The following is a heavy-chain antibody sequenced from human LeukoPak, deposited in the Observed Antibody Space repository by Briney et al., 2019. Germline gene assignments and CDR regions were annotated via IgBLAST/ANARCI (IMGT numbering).Heavy chain of an antibody. CDR2: IYYCGST. Sequence: SETLSLTCTVSGGSISSSSYCWGWIRQPPGKGLEWIGSIYYCGSTYYNPSLKSRVTISVDTSKNQFSLKLSSVTAADTAVYYCARLFNWRLDYWGQGTLVTVSS. CDR1: GGSISSSSYC. V-gene: IGHV4-39*01. D-gene: IGHD3-9*01. CDR3: ARLFNWRLDY. J-gene: IGHJ4*02.